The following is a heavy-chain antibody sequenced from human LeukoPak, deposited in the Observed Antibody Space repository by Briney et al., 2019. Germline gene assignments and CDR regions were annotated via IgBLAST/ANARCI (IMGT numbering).Heavy chain of an antibody. CDR3: ARHLGATISYFDY. CDR2: ISSSSSYI. Sequence: GGSLRLSCAASGFTSGFTFSSYAMNWVRQAPGKGLEWVSSISSSSSYIYYADSVKGRFTISRDNSKNTLYLQMNSLRAEDTAVYYCARHLGATISYFDYWGQGTLVTVSS. D-gene: IGHD5-24*01. V-gene: IGHV3-21*01. J-gene: IGHJ4*02. CDR1: GFTFSSYA.